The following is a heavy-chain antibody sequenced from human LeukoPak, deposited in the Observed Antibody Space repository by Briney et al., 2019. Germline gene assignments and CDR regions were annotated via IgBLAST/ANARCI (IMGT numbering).Heavy chain of an antibody. V-gene: IGHV3-23*01. CDR2: ISGSGGST. J-gene: IGHJ4*02. CDR1: GFTFSSYA. CDR3: AKVVVPAAIFSAFDY. D-gene: IGHD2-2*01. Sequence: GGSLRLSCAASGFTFSSYAMSWVRQAPGKGLEWVSAISGSGGSTYYADSVKGRFTISRDNSKNTLYLQMNSLRAEDMAVYYCAKVVVPAAIFSAFDYWGQGTLVTVSS.